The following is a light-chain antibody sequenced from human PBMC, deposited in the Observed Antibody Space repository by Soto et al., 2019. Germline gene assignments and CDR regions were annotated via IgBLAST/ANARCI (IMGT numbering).Light chain of an antibody. CDR1: QGINNY. CDR2: DTS. V-gene: IGKV1-33*01. Sequence: DIQMTQSPSSLSASVRDRVTITCQASQGINNYLNWYQQKPGNAPKLLIFDTSDLETGVPSRFSGRGSGTDFTFTISSLQPEDVAAYYCRQYHTLPITFGGGTKVDIK. CDR3: RQYHTLPIT. J-gene: IGKJ4*01.